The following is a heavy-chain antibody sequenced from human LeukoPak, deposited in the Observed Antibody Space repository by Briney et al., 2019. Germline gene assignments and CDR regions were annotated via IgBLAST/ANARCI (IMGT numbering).Heavy chain of an antibody. CDR1: GYTFTSYA. Sequence: ASMKVSCKASGYTFTSYAMHWVRQAPGQRLEWMGWINAGNGNTKYSQKFQGRVTITRDTSASTAYMELSSLRSEDTAVYYCAIDTYGILTGTTYYYYGMDVWGQGTTVIVSS. J-gene: IGHJ6*02. CDR2: INAGNGNT. CDR3: AIDTYGILTGTTYYYYGMDV. V-gene: IGHV1-3*01. D-gene: IGHD1-7*01.